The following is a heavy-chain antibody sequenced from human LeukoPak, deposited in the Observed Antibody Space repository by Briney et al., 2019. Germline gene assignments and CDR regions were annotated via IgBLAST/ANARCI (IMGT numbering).Heavy chain of an antibody. CDR1: GFTFSSYW. Sequence: GGSLRLSRTASGFTFSSYWMHWVRQAPGKGLVWVSRINSDGGSTSYADSVKGRFTISRDNAKNSLYLQMNSLRAEDTAVYYCARDTAMALDYWGQGTLVTVSS. J-gene: IGHJ4*02. V-gene: IGHV3-74*01. CDR3: ARDTAMALDY. D-gene: IGHD5-18*01. CDR2: INSDGGST.